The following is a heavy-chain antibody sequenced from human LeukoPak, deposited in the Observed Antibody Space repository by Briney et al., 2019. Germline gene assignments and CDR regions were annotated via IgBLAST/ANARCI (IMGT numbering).Heavy chain of an antibody. CDR1: GYTFTSYG. D-gene: IGHD3-22*01. J-gene: IGHJ4*02. CDR2: ISAYNGNT. V-gene: IGHV1-18*01. Sequence: ASVKVSCKASGYTFTSYGISWVRQAPGQGLEWMGWISAYNGNTKYAEKFQGRLTVTTDTSTSTAYMELRRLRSDDTAVYYCARGFPYYYDRSGYYYYTFDYWGQGTLVTVSS. CDR3: ARGFPYYYDRSGYYYYTFDY.